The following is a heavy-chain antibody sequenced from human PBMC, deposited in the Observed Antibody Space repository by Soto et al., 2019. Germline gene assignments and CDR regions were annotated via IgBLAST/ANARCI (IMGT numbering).Heavy chain of an antibody. CDR1: GGTFSSYT. CDR3: ARGSLDYDGMDV. CDR2: IIPILGIA. J-gene: IGHJ6*02. V-gene: IGHV1-69*02. Sequence: QVQLVQSGAEVKKPGSSVKVSCKASGGTFSSYTISWVRQAPGQGLEWMGRIIPILGIANYAQKFQGRVTITAYKSTSTPYMELSSLRSEDTAVYYCARGSLDYDGMDVCGQGTTVTVSS.